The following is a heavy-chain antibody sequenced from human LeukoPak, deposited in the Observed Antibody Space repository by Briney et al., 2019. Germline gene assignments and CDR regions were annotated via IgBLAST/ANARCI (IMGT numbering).Heavy chain of an antibody. CDR2: IKQDGSEK. V-gene: IGHV3-7*01. D-gene: IGHD1-7*01. CDR1: GFTFSSYW. CDR3: ARVLVNWNYGDFDY. J-gene: IGHJ4*02. Sequence: GGSLRLSCAASGFTFSSYWMSWVRQAPGKGLEWVANIKQDGSEKYYVDSVKGRFTISRDNAKNSLYLQMNCLRAEDTAVYYCARVLVNWNYGDFDYWGQGTLVTVSS.